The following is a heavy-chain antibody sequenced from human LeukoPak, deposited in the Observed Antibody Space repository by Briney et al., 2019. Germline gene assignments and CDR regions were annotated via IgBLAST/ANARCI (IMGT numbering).Heavy chain of an antibody. CDR3: ARHIGGGIEDMDV. Sequence: KPSETLSLTCIVSGGSIGTYYWGWIRQSPGKGLEWIGYIYVTGTTRYNPYLQSRVTISVDTSRNQFFLKMSSVTAADTAVYYCARHIGGGIEDMDVWGTGTKVTVSS. V-gene: IGHV4-59*08. CDR1: GGSIGTYY. J-gene: IGHJ6*03. D-gene: IGHD3-16*02. CDR2: IYVTGTT.